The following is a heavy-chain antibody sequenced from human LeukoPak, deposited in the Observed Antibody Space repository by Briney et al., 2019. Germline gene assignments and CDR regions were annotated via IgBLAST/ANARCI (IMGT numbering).Heavy chain of an antibody. J-gene: IGHJ4*02. Sequence: SETLSLTCAVYGGSFSTYYWNWIRAPPGRGLEWIGEINHSGTTNYSPSLKSRVTISVDTSKNQFSLKLTSVTAADTAVYYCARATWGNDYWGQGTLVTVSS. V-gene: IGHV4-34*01. CDR2: INHSGTT. D-gene: IGHD3-16*01. CDR1: GGSFSTYY. CDR3: ARATWGNDY.